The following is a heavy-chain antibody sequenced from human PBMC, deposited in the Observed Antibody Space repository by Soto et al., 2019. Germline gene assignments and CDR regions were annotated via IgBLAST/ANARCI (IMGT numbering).Heavy chain of an antibody. CDR2: IYNGGST. V-gene: IGHV4-30-4*01. J-gene: IGHJ4*02. CDR1: GDSVSSLVCH. D-gene: IGHD3-3*01. Sequence: SETLALTCTVFGDSVSSLVCHGAWLPGPPGKGLEWIGYIYNGGSTYYRPSLESRMHMSLDATRNHYSLRLTSVTAAETAVYFCARAPVGLDTISYFDYWGQGKLVTVSS. CDR3: ARAPVGLDTISYFDY.